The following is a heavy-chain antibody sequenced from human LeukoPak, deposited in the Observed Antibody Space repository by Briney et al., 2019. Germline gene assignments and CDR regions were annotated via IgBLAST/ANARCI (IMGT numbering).Heavy chain of an antibody. V-gene: IGHV1-46*01. Sequence: ASVKVSCKASGYIFTTFYIHWVRQAPGQGLEWMGMINPSGGSTKYAQQFQGRVTMTTDTSTSTAYMELRSLRSDDTAVYYCARDYDFWSGYSDRFDPWGQGTLVTVSS. J-gene: IGHJ5*02. CDR1: GYIFTTFY. CDR2: INPSGGST. D-gene: IGHD3-3*01. CDR3: ARDYDFWSGYSDRFDP.